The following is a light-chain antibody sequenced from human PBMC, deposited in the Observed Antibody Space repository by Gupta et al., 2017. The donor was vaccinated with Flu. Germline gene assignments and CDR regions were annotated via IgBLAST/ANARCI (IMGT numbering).Light chain of an antibody. Sequence: QSALTQPASVSGSPGQSITISCTGTSSDIGGYNSVSWYQQHPGRAPKLLIFEVTNRPSGVSARFSGSKSGNTASLTISWLQTDDEANYYCSSYTTTNTLVLFGGGTQLTVL. J-gene: IGLJ2*01. V-gene: IGLV2-14*03. CDR2: EVT. CDR3: SSYTTTNTLVL. CDR1: SSDIGGYNS.